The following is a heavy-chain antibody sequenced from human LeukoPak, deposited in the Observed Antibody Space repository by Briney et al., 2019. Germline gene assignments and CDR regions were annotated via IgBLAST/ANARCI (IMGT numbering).Heavy chain of an antibody. J-gene: IGHJ6*02. Sequence: SGGSLRLSCAASGFTVSSNYMSWVRQAPGKGLEWVSVIYSGGSTYYADSVKGRFTISRDNSKNTLYLQMNSLRAEDTAVYYCARGQSGPPSGWYYYGMDVWGQGTTVTVSS. CDR1: GFTVSSNY. CDR3: ARGQSGPPSGWYYYGMDV. V-gene: IGHV3-66*01. CDR2: IYSGGST. D-gene: IGHD3-10*01.